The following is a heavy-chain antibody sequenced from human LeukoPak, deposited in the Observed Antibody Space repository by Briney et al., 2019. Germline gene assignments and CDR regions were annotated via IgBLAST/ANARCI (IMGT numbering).Heavy chain of an antibody. D-gene: IGHD6-13*01. Sequence: SETLSLTCTVSGGSISSSSYYWRWIRQPAGKGREWIGEINHSGSTNYNPSLKSRVTISVDTSKNQFSLRLSSVTAADTAVYYCARVTGYVMEDYFDYWGQGTLVTVSS. CDR3: ARVTGYVMEDYFDY. J-gene: IGHJ4*02. CDR1: GGSISSSSYY. V-gene: IGHV4-39*07. CDR2: INHSGST.